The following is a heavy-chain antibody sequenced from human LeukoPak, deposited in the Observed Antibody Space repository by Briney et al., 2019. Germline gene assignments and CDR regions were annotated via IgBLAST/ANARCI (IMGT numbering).Heavy chain of an antibody. Sequence: SETLSLTCAVSGGSISSSNWWSWVRQPPGKGLEWIGEIYHSGSTNYNPSLKSRVTISVDKSKNQFSLRLSSVTAADTAVYYCARIKTSGSYLDYWGQGTLVTVSS. D-gene: IGHD1-26*01. CDR2: IYHSGST. V-gene: IGHV4-4*02. J-gene: IGHJ4*02. CDR3: ARIKTSGSYLDY. CDR1: GGSISSSNW.